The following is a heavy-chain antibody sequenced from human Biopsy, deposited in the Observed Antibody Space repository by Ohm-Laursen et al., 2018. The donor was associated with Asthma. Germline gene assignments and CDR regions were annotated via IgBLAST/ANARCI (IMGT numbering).Heavy chain of an antibody. J-gene: IGHJ6*02. CDR3: ARGYSGSDRIVYYYSDLEV. CDR2: LIPVLGTP. CDR1: GDSFSNYA. Sequence: GASVKASCKASGDSFSNYAISWVRQAPGQGIEWMGGLIPVLGTPDHAQMFEGRVTITADESTSTAYMELSSLSSEDTAVYYCARGYSGSDRIVYYYSDLEVWGQGTTVTVSS. V-gene: IGHV1-69*13. D-gene: IGHD5-12*01.